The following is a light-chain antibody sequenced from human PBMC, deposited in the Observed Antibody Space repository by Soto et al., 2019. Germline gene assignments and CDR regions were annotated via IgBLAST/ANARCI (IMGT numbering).Light chain of an antibody. Sequence: DIQMTQSPSSLSASVGDRVTITCRASQSISSYLNWYQQKPGKAHNLLIYTAYSLQSGVQSRFSGSGSGTDFTLTISSLQPEDFATYYCQQSYSTQWTFGQGTKVDIK. CDR1: QSISSY. CDR3: QQSYSTQWT. CDR2: TAY. V-gene: IGKV1-39*01. J-gene: IGKJ1*01.